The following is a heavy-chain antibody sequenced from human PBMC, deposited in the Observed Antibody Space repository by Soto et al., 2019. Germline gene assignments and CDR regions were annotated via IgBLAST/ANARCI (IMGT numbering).Heavy chain of an antibody. V-gene: IGHV3-21*01. CDR2: IDRNGIYI. CDR1: GFTFSSYT. CDR3: ARELLSDYYYYAMDV. D-gene: IGHD2-8*01. Sequence: GGSLRLSCAASGFTFSSYTLNWVRQAPGKGLEWVSSIDRNGIYIYYGDSVKGRFTISRDNAKNSLYLQMNSLRAEDTAVYYCARELLSDYYYYAMDVWGRRTTVTVSS. J-gene: IGHJ6*02.